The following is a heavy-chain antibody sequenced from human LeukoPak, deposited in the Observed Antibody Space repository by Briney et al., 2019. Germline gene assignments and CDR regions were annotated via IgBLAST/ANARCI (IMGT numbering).Heavy chain of an antibody. V-gene: IGHV1-69*04. Sequence: GASVKVSCKASGGTFSSYAISWVRQAPGQGLEWMGRIIPILGIANYAQKSQGRVTITADKSTSTAYMELSSLRSEDTAVYYCARVKGITIFGALDYWGQGTLVTVSS. D-gene: IGHD3-3*01. CDR2: IIPILGIA. J-gene: IGHJ4*02. CDR3: ARVKGITIFGALDY. CDR1: GGTFSSYA.